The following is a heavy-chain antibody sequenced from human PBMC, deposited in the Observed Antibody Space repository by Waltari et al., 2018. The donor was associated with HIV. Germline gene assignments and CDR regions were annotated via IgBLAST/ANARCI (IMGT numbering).Heavy chain of an antibody. CDR3: ARDLYSSGWGYFDY. V-gene: IGHV3-7*01. Sequence: GLVQPGGSLRLSCAASGFTFSSYWMSWVRQAPGKGLEWVANIKQDGSEKYYVDSVKGRFTISRDNAKNSLYLQMNSLRAEDTAVYYCARDLYSSGWGYFDYWGQGTLVTVSS. CDR2: IKQDGSEK. J-gene: IGHJ4*02. D-gene: IGHD6-19*01. CDR1: GFTFSSYW.